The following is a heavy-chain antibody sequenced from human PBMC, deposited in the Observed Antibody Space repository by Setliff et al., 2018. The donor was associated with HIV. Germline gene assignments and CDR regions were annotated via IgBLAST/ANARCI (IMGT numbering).Heavy chain of an antibody. CDR3: ARVIAAAGTGGLDI. CDR2: INWNGGSA. Sequence: SGGSLRLSCAASGFTFEDYGMSWVRQAPGKGLEWVSGINWNGGSAGYADSVKGRFTISRDNAKNSLYLQMNSLRAEDTALYYCARVIAAAGTGGLDIWGQGTMVTVSS. J-gene: IGHJ3*02. CDR1: GFTFEDYG. D-gene: IGHD6-13*01. V-gene: IGHV3-20*04.